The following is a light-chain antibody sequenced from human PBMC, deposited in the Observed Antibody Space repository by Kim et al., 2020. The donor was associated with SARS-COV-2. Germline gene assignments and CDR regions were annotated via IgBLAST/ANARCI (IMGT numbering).Light chain of an antibody. CDR1: SSNIGNNV. J-gene: IGLJ2*01. Sequence: GQQVLISCSGSSSNIGNNVVSWYQQLPGTAPKLLIYDNNKRPSGIPDRFSGSKSGTSATLGITGLQTGDEADYYCGTWDSSLSAGVFGGGTQLTVL. CDR2: DNN. V-gene: IGLV1-51*01. CDR3: GTWDSSLSAGV.